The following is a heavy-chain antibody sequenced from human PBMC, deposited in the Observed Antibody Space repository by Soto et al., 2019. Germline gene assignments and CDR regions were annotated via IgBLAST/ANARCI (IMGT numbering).Heavy chain of an antibody. D-gene: IGHD5-18*01. V-gene: IGHV4-30-2*01. CDR1: GGSISSGGHS. CDR3: ARGTFSYGPNLHYFDF. Sequence: QLQLQESGSGLVKPSQTLSLTCAVSGGSISSGGHSWSWIRQPPGQGLEWIGCIFHTGGTYYTPSLTSRVTMSVDMSNHQFSLKLSSVTAADTAVYYCARGTFSYGPNLHYFDFWGQGSLVTVSS. J-gene: IGHJ4*02. CDR2: IFHTGGT.